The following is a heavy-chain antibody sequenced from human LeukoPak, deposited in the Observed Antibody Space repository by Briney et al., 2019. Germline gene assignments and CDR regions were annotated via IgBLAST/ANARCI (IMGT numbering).Heavy chain of an antibody. CDR3: ARDHGFSGGSYFDTFDI. D-gene: IGHD1-26*01. CDR2: ISGYNDDT. CDR1: GYILTTYG. V-gene: IGHV1-18*01. J-gene: IGHJ3*02. Sequence: ASVKVSCKASGYILTTYGISWVRQAPGQELEWMGWISGYNDDTNYVQKLQGRVTMTTDTTTSTDYMELRSLTSDDTAVYYCARDHGFSGGSYFDTFDIWGRGTMVTVSS.